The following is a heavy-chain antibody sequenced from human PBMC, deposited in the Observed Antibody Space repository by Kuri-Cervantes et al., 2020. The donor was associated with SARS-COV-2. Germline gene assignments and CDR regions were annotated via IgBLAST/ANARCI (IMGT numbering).Heavy chain of an antibody. V-gene: IGHV4-4*07. J-gene: IGHJ4*02. CDR1: GGSISGYY. D-gene: IGHD2-21*01. CDR2: ISATGNT. Sequence: SETLSLTCSVPGGSISGYYWSWIRQSAAKELKWIGRISATGNTNYIPGLKSRVTMSVDTSQSQFSLRLNSVTAADTATYDCARGGRRAGAYYFDLWGPGILVTVSS. CDR3: ARGGRRAGAYYFDL.